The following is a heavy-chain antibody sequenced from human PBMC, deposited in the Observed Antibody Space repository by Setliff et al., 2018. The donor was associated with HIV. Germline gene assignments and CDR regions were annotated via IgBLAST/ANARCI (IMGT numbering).Heavy chain of an antibody. J-gene: IGHJ3*02. CDR3: ARLFGVITDDTFEI. CDR1: DASISSTNW. V-gene: IGHV4-4*02. D-gene: IGHD3-3*01. CDR2: ISHDGNT. Sequence: SETLSLTCAVSDASISSTNWWTWVRQPPGKGLEWIGEISHDGNTNYNPSLKSRVTISVDMSKNQFSLKMSSVTAADTAVYYCARLFGVITDDTFEIWGPGTMVTVSS.